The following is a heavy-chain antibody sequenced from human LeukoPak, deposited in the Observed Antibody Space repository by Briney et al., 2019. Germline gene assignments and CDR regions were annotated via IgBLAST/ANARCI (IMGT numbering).Heavy chain of an antibody. CDR2: IYYSGST. V-gene: IGHV4-59*01. D-gene: IGHD6-6*01. CDR3: ARSVPRYSSSPSFDY. Sequence: SETLSLTCTVSGCSISSYYWSWIRQPPGKGLEWIGYIYYSGSTNYNPSLKSRVTISVDTSKNQFSLKLSSVTAADTAVYYCARSVPRYSSSPSFDYWGQGTLVTVSS. J-gene: IGHJ4*02. CDR1: GCSISSYY.